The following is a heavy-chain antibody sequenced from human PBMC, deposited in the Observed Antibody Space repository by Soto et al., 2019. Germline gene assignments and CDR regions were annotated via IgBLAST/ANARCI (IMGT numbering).Heavy chain of an antibody. D-gene: IGHD6-13*01. CDR3: AKARAAAGKYNWFDP. CDR2: ISGSGGST. V-gene: IGHV3-23*01. Sequence: GGSLRLSCAASGFTFSSYAMSWVRQAPGKGLEWVSAISGSGGSTYYADSVKGRFTISRDNSKNTLYLQMNSLRAEDTAVYYCAKARAAAGKYNWFDPWGQGTLVTVSS. J-gene: IGHJ5*02. CDR1: GFTFSSYA.